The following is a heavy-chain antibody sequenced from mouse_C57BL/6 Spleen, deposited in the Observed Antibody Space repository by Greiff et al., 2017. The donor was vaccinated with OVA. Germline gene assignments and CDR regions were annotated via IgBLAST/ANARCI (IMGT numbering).Heavy chain of an antibody. CDR2: INPNNGGT. J-gene: IGHJ2*01. D-gene: IGHD2-2*01. CDR3: ARGLWLRTPYFDY. Sequence: EVQLVESGPELVKPGASVKIPCKASGYTFTDYNMDWVKQSHGKSLEWIGDINPNNGGTIYNQKFKGKATLTVDKSSSTAYMELRSLTSEDTAVYYCARGLWLRTPYFDYWGQGTTLTVSS. V-gene: IGHV1-18*01. CDR1: GYTFTDYN.